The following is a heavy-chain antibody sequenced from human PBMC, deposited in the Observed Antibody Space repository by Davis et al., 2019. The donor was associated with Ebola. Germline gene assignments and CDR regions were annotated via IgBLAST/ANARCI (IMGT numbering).Heavy chain of an antibody. D-gene: IGHD3-16*02. CDR3: TREVSRGDV. CDR1: GFTFSSYG. V-gene: IGHV3-7*03. J-gene: IGHJ6*02. CDR2: IKQDGSEK. Sequence: PGGSLRLSCAASGFTFSSYGMHWVRQAPGKGLEWVAIIKQDGSEKYYVDSVKGRFTISRDNAKNSLYLQMNSLRAEDTAVYYCTREVSRGDVWGQGTTVTVSS.